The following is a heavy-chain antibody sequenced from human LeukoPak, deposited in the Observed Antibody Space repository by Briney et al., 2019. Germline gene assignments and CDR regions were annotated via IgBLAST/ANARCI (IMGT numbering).Heavy chain of an antibody. D-gene: IGHD6-13*01. CDR3: ARDPPYSSSWYSYMDV. V-gene: IGHV4-61*02. Sequence: KPSETLSLTCTVSGGSISSGDYYWSWIRQPAGKGLEWIGRIYTSGSTNYNPSLKSRVTISVDTSKNQFSLKVNSVTAADTAVYYCARDPPYSSSWYSYMDVWGKGTTVTVSS. J-gene: IGHJ6*03. CDR2: IYTSGST. CDR1: GGSISSGDYY.